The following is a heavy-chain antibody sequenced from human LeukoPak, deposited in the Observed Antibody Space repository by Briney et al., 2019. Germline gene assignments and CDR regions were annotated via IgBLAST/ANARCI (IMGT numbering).Heavy chain of an antibody. D-gene: IGHD1-26*01. Sequence: ASVKVSCKASDYTFTSYGISWVRQAPGQGLEWMGWISAYNGNTNYAQKLQGRVTMTTDTSTSTAYMELRSLRSDDTAVYYCARDLVGATPFSSDYWGQGTLVTVSS. CDR2: ISAYNGNT. CDR3: ARDLVGATPFSSDY. V-gene: IGHV1-18*01. J-gene: IGHJ4*02. CDR1: DYTFTSYG.